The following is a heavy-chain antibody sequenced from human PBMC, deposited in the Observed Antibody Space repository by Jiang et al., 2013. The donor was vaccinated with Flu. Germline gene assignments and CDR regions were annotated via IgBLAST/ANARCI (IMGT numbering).Heavy chain of an antibody. V-gene: IGHV2-5*01. D-gene: IGHD6-13*01. CDR1: GFSLSTSGVG. CDR2: IYWNDDK. Sequence: KPTQTLTLTCTFSGFSLSTSGVGVGWIRQPPGKALEWLALIYWNDDKRYSPSLKSRLTITKDTSKNQVVLTMTNMDPVDTATYYCAHTSHGSSPDESLYGMDVWGQGTTVTVSS. CDR3: AHTSHGSSPDESLYGMDV. J-gene: IGHJ6*02.